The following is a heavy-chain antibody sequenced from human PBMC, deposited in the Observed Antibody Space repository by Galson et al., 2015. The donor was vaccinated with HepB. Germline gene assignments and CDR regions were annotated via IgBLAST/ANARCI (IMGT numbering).Heavy chain of an antibody. CDR1: GYTFGGYY. V-gene: IGHV1-2*06. Sequence: SVKVSCKASGYTFGGYYIHWVRQAPGQGLEWVGRISPNNGVTNYAHDLQGRVSITADESTSTTYMEVTSLRFDDTAMYYCARPTVSGGWNYAFDIWGHGTMVTVSS. CDR3: ARPTVSGGWNYAFDI. J-gene: IGHJ3*02. D-gene: IGHD6-25*01. CDR2: ISPNNGVT.